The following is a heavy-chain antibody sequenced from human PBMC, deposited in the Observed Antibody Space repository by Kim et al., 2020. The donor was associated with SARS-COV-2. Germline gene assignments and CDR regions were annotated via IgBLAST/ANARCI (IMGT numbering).Heavy chain of an antibody. D-gene: IGHD6-13*01. Sequence: SETLSLTCAVYGGSFSGYYWSWIRQPPGKGLEWIGEINHSGSTNYNPSLKSRVTISVDTSKNQFSLKLSSVTAADTAVYYCASFRQQRGDYWGQGTLVTVSS. J-gene: IGHJ4*02. CDR1: GGSFSGYY. CDR2: INHSGST. CDR3: ASFRQQRGDY. V-gene: IGHV4-34*01.